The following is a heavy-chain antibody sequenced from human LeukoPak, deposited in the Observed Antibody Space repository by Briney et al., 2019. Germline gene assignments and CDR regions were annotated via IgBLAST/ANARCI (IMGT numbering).Heavy chain of an antibody. CDR3: ARHGYCSSTSCYLDY. V-gene: IGHV1-18*01. Sequence: ASVTVSCKASGYTFTSYGMSWVRQAPGQGLEWMGWISAYNGNTNYAQKLQGRVTMTKDTSTITAYMELRSLRSDDTAVYYCARHGYCSSTSCYLDYWGQGTLVSVSS. J-gene: IGHJ4*02. CDR1: GYTFTSYG. CDR2: ISAYNGNT. D-gene: IGHD2-2*01.